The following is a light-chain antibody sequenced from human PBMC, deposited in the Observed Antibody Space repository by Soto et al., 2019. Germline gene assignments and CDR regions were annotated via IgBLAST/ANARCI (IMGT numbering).Light chain of an antibody. J-gene: IGKJ2*01. CDR3: QQYNSYQYT. CDR1: QNIRNL. V-gene: IGKV1-5*01. Sequence: DIQLTQSPSTLSAAVGDSVTITCRASQNIRNLLAWYQQKPGKAPKPLIFDASTLKTGVPSRFGGSGSGAEFNFTITGLQPDDFATYYCQQYNSYQYTFGQGTKLEIK. CDR2: DAS.